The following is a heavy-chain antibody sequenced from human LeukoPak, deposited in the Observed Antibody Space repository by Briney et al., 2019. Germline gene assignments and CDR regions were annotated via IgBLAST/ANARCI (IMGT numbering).Heavy chain of an antibody. CDR3: ARDFIHRSGEANY. V-gene: IGHV3-11*05. Sequence: PGWSLRLSCVASGFTFSDYYMSWIRRAPGKGLEWISYISSSSSSTNYADSVKGRFTISRDNPKNSLYLLMNSLRAEDTAMYYCARDFIHRSGEANYWGQGTLVTVSS. CDR2: ISSSSSST. D-gene: IGHD3-22*01. CDR1: GFTFSDYY. J-gene: IGHJ4*02.